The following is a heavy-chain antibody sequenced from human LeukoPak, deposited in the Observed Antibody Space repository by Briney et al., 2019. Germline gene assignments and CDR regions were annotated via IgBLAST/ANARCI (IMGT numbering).Heavy chain of an antibody. D-gene: IGHD3-16*02. CDR3: ARAQVAFGGVIDILFDY. J-gene: IGHJ4*02. CDR1: GDSTSSGGSY. CDR2: ISHSGST. V-gene: IGHV4-30-2*01. Sequence: SETLSLTCTVSGDSTSSGGSYWSWIRQPPGKGLEWIGYISHSGSTYYNPSLKSRVTISVDRSKNQFSLKLSSVIAADTAVYYCARAQVAFGGVIDILFDYWGQGTLVTVSS.